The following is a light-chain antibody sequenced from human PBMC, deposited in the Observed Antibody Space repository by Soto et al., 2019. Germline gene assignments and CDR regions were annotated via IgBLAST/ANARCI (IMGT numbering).Light chain of an antibody. J-gene: IGKJ4*01. Sequence: DIQMTQSPSTLSASVGDRVTITCRARQNIITYLAWYQQKPGKAPKFLIYQASSLQSGVPSRFSGSGSETEFTLITSSLHHDDFATYYWQQYQSYPFTFGGRTKVEIK. CDR1: QNIITY. V-gene: IGKV1-5*03. CDR3: QQYQSYPFT. CDR2: QAS.